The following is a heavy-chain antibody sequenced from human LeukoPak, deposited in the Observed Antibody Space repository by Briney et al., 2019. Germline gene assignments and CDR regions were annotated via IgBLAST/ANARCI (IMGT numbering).Heavy chain of an antibody. V-gene: IGHV4-59*01. J-gene: IGHJ6*02. Sequence: SETLSLTCTVSGGSISSYYWSWIRQPPGKGLEWIGYIYYSGRTNYNPSLKSRVTISVDTSKNQFSLKLSSVTAADTAVYYCARADPLRVALDVWGQGTTVTVSS. D-gene: IGHD3-3*01. CDR3: ARADPLRVALDV. CDR2: IYYSGRT. CDR1: GGSISSYY.